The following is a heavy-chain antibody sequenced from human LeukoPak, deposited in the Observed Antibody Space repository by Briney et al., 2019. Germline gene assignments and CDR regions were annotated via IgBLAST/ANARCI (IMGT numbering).Heavy chain of an antibody. J-gene: IGHJ4*02. V-gene: IGHV3-23*01. Sequence: GGSLRLSCAASGFTFSSCAMSWVRQAPGKGLEWVSGISNGGDSTYYADSVKGRFTISRDNSKNTLYLQMNSLRAEDTAVYYCASRAYSGHLGGFAYWGQGTLVTVSS. CDR1: GFTFSSCA. CDR3: ASRAYSGHLGGFAY. CDR2: ISNGGDST. D-gene: IGHD5-12*01.